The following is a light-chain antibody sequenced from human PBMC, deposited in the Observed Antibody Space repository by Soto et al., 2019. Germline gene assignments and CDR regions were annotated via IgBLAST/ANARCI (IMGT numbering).Light chain of an antibody. V-gene: IGKV3-20*01. CDR1: QSVSSSY. CDR2: GAY. Sequence: EIVMTQSPATMPLSPGERATLSCMASQSVSSSYLAWYQQKPGQAPRLLIYGAYSTATGIPDSFSGSGSGTDLTLTISRLEPEDFAVYYCQQYGSSPYTFGQGTKLEVK. CDR3: QQYGSSPYT. J-gene: IGKJ2*01.